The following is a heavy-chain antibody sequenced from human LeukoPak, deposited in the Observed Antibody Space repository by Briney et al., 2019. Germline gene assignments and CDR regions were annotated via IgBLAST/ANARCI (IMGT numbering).Heavy chain of an antibody. V-gene: IGHV3-21*01. Sequence: PGGSLRLSCAASVFTFSSYDMNWVRQAPGKGLEWVSSISSSSNYIHYADSVKGRFTISRDNAKNSLYLQMNSLRAEDTAVYFCARGTLGAWGWWGQGTLVTVSS. CDR2: ISSSSNYI. J-gene: IGHJ4*02. CDR1: VFTFSSYD. D-gene: IGHD6-19*01. CDR3: ARGTLGAWGW.